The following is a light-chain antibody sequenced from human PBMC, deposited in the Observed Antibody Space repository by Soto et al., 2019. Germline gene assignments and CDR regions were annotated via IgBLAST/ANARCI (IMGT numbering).Light chain of an antibody. Sequence: DIQLTQSPSFRSASVGDRVTITCRASRGISSYLAWYQQKPGKAPKLLIYAASTLHTGVPSRFSGSGSGTEFTLTISSLQPEDFATYYCQQLNSYLITFGQGTRLEIK. CDR1: RGISSY. CDR3: QQLNSYLIT. J-gene: IGKJ5*01. CDR2: AAS. V-gene: IGKV1-9*01.